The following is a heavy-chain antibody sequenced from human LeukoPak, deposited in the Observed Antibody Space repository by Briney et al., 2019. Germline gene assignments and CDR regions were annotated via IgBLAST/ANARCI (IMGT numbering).Heavy chain of an antibody. Sequence: GSLRLSCAASGFTFSSYGMHWVRQAPGKGLEWVAFIRYDGSNKYYADSVKGRFTISRDNAKNSLYLQMNSLRAEDTAVYYCARDYYDSSGYYYFDYWGQGTLVTVSS. J-gene: IGHJ4*02. D-gene: IGHD3-22*01. CDR1: GFTFSSYG. V-gene: IGHV3-30*02. CDR3: ARDYYDSSGYYYFDY. CDR2: IRYDGSNK.